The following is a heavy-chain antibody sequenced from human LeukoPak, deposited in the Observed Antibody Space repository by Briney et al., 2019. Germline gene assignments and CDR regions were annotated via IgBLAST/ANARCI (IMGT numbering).Heavy chain of an antibody. J-gene: IGHJ4*02. V-gene: IGHV4-4*02. Sequence: SETLSHTCTVSGGSVTSTNWWTWVRQPPGKGLEWIGEVHLDGRTNYNPSLKSRLTMSVDLSENHISLKLTSVTAAGTAVYYCAREGGFYRPLDYSGQGTLVTVSS. CDR2: VHLDGRT. D-gene: IGHD3-3*01. CDR1: GGSVTSTNW. CDR3: AREGGFYRPLDY.